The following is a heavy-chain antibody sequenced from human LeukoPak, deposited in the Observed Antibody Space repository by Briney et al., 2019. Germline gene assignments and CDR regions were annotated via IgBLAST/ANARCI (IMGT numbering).Heavy chain of an antibody. CDR1: GVSISGNY. Sequence: SETLSLTCTVSGVSISGNYWSWIRQPPGKGLEWIDYIFYTGSTNYNPSLQSRVTILVDTSKNQFSLKLSSVTAADTAVYYCAGTYYYDSSGYYHYSLWGQGTLVTVSS. D-gene: IGHD3-22*01. V-gene: IGHV4-59*01. CDR3: AGTYYYDSSGYYHYSL. J-gene: IGHJ4*02. CDR2: IFYTGST.